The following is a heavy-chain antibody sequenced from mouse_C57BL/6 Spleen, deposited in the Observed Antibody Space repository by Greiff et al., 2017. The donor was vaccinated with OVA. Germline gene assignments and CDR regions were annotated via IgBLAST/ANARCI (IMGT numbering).Heavy chain of an antibody. CDR2: ISSGSSTI. V-gene: IGHV5-17*01. CDR3: ARAYYSNYWYFDV. J-gene: IGHJ1*03. Sequence: EVKLMGSGGGLVKPGGSLKLSCAASGFTFSDYGMHWVRQAPEKGLEWVAYISSGSSTIYYADTVKGRFTISRDNAKNTLFLQMTSLRSEDTAMYYCARAYYSNYWYFDVWGTGTTVTVSS. D-gene: IGHD2-5*01. CDR1: GFTFSDYG.